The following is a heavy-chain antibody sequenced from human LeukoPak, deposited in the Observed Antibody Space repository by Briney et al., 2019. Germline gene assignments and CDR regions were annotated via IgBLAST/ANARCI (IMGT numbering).Heavy chain of an antibody. CDR2: ISGSGGST. CDR3: ANRPYYYYYGMDV. V-gene: IGHV3-23*01. CDR1: GFTFSSYA. Sequence: GGSLRLSCAASGFTFSSYAMSWVRQAPGKGLEWVSAISGSGGSTYYADSVKVRFTISRDNSKNTLYLQMNSLRAQDTAVYSCANRPYYYYYGMDVWGQGTTVTASS. J-gene: IGHJ6*02.